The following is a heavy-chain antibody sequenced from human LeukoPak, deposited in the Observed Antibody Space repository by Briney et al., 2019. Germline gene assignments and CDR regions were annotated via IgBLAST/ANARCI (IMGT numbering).Heavy chain of an antibody. CDR3: AKDRYYDILTGYIDY. Sequence: GGSLRLSCAASGFTFSSYGTHWVRQAPGKGLEWVAFIRYDGSNKYYADSVKGRFTISRDNSKNTLYLQMNSLRAEDTAVYYCAKDRYYDILTGYIDYWGQGTLVTVSS. CDR1: GFTFSSYG. D-gene: IGHD3-9*01. CDR2: IRYDGSNK. V-gene: IGHV3-30*02. J-gene: IGHJ4*02.